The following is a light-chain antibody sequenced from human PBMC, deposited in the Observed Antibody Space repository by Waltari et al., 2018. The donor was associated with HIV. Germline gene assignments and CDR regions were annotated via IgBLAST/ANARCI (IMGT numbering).Light chain of an antibody. Sequence: YELTQSPSMSVSPGQTARISCSGDVLPMKYCFWYQQKPGQAPVLLIYKDIERPSWVPERFSASSSGTTVILTISGVQAEDEAVYYCQSTDSGGTHVVFGGGTKLTVL. CDR1: VLPMKY. CDR3: QSTDSGGTHVV. J-gene: IGLJ2*01. CDR2: KDI. V-gene: IGLV3-25*03.